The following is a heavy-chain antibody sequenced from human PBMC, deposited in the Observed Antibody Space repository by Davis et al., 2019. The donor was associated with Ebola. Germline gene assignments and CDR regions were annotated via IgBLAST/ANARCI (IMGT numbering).Heavy chain of an antibody. D-gene: IGHD3-3*01. Sequence: LSLTCAASGFTFSGSAMHWVRQASGKGLEWVGRIRSKANSYATAYAASVKGRFTISRDDSKNTAYLQMNSLKTEDTAVYYCSFTIFGVVIDDYWGQGTLVTVSS. CDR1: GFTFSGSA. CDR2: IRSKANSYAT. CDR3: SFTIFGVVIDDY. J-gene: IGHJ4*02. V-gene: IGHV3-73*01.